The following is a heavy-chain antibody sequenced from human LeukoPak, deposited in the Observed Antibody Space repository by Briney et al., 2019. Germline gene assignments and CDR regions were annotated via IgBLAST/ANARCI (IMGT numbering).Heavy chain of an antibody. CDR1: GFTFSSYA. D-gene: IGHD3-22*01. J-gene: IGHJ6*02. CDR3: ARDSTYYYDHGYYYGMDV. CDR2: ISYDGSNK. Sequence: GGSLRLSCTASGFTFSSYAMHWVRQAPGKGLEWVAVISYDGSNKYYADSVKGRFTISRDNSKNTLYLQMNSLRAEDTAVYYCARDSTYYYDHGYYYGMDVWGQGTTVTVSS. V-gene: IGHV3-30*07.